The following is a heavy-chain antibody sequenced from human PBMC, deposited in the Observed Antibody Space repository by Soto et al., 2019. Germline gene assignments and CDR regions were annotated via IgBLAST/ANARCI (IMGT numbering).Heavy chain of an antibody. Sequence: EVQLLESGGGLVQPGGSLRLSCAASGFAFSSYAMSWVRQAPGKGLEWVSAISGSGGSTYYADSVKGRFTISRDNSKNTLYLQMNSLRAEDTAVYYCAKGHYYDSSGYLFDYWGQGTLVTVSS. CDR3: AKGHYYDSSGYLFDY. V-gene: IGHV3-23*01. CDR2: ISGSGGST. J-gene: IGHJ4*02. D-gene: IGHD3-22*01. CDR1: GFAFSSYA.